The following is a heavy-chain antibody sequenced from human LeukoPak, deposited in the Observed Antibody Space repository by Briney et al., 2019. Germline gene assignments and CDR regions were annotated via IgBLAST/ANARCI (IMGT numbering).Heavy chain of an antibody. CDR3: ARPNGRAANMDV. Sequence: PSETLSLTCAVYGGSFSGYYWSWIRQPPGKGLEWIGEINHSGSTNYNPSLKSRVTISVDTSKNQFSLKLSSVTAADTAVYYCARPNGRAANMDVWGKGTTVTVSS. CDR2: INHSGST. D-gene: IGHD2-15*01. V-gene: IGHV4-34*01. CDR1: GGSFSGYY. J-gene: IGHJ6*03.